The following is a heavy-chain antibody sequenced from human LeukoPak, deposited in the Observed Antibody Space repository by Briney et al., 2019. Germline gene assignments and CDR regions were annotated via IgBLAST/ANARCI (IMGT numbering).Heavy chain of an antibody. J-gene: IGHJ6*02. CDR1: GGYFSGYY. V-gene: IGHV4-34*01. D-gene: IGHD6-13*01. CDR2: INHSGRT. CDR3: ARHTWKQLVRDYYGMDV. Sequence: SETLSLTCGVYGGYFSGYYWSWIRQPPGKGLEWIGEINHSGRTNYNPSLKSRVTISVHTSKNQFSLKLSSVTAADTAVYYCARHTWKQLVRDYYGMDVWGQRTTVTASS.